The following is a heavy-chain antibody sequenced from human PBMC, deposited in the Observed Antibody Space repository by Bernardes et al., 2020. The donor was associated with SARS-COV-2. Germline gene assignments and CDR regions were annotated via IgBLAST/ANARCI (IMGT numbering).Heavy chain of an antibody. D-gene: IGHD3-9*01. CDR3: ARLKVLRHLDWSLSWLEHYIDS. CDR1: SGTITNGSYR. V-gene: IGHV4-39*01. J-gene: IGHJ4*02. Sequence: SETLSLTCSVSSGTITNGSYRWGWIRQPPGKGLEWIGSISYGGNTYYTPSLGSRVTISADTSATQFSLKLTSVTAADTAVYFCARLKVLRHLDWSLSWLEHYIDSWRQGTLVTVSS. CDR2: ISYGGNT.